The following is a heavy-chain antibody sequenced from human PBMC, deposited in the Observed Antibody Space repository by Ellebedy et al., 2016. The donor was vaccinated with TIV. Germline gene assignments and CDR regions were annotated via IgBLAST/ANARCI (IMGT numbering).Heavy chain of an antibody. CDR3: AKERDGGTEVAVDY. CDR2: IYKSGNT. Sequence: GESLKISXAASGFSVSSNYMSWVRQAPGKGPEWVSVIYKSGNTNYADSVKGRFIISRDNSQNTLLLQMNSLRAEDTAMYYCAKERDGGTEVAVDYWGQGTLDTVSS. D-gene: IGHD4-23*01. CDR1: GFSVSSNY. J-gene: IGHJ4*02. V-gene: IGHV3-53*01.